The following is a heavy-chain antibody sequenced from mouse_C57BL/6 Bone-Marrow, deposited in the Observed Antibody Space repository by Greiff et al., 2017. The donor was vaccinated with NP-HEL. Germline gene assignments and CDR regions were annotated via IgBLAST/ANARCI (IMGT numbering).Heavy chain of an antibody. Sequence: QVQLQQPGAELVRPGTSVKLSCKASGYTFTSYWMHWVKQRPGQGLEWIGVIDPSDSYTNYNQKFKGKATLTVDTSSSTAYMQLSSLTSEDSAVYYCARDYYGSSPWFAYWGKGTLVTVSA. CDR3: ARDYYGSSPWFAY. CDR1: GYTFTSYW. D-gene: IGHD1-1*01. J-gene: IGHJ3*01. CDR2: IDPSDSYT. V-gene: IGHV1-59*01.